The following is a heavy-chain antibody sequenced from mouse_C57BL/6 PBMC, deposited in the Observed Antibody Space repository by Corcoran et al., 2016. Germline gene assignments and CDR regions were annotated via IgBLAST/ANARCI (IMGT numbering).Heavy chain of an antibody. CDR2: INPNNGGT. CDR3: ARYIYYGYDVGAMDY. Sequence: EVQLQQSGPELVKPGASVKISCKASGYTFTDYYMNWVKQSHGKSLEWIGDINPNNGGTSYNQKFKGKATLTVDKSSSTAYMELRSLTSEDSAVYYCARYIYYGYDVGAMDYWGQGTSVTVSS. V-gene: IGHV1-26*01. CDR1: GYTFTDYY. D-gene: IGHD2-2*01. J-gene: IGHJ4*01.